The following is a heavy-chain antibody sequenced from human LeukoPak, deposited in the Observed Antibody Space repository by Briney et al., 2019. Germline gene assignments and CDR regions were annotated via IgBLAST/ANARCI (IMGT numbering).Heavy chain of an antibody. D-gene: IGHD2-15*01. Sequence: PSETLSLTCTVSGGSISSYYWSWIRQPPGKGLEWIGYIYYSGSTNYNPSLKSRVTISVDTSKNQFSLKLSSVTAADTAVYYCAKDIVVVVAASPDYWGQGTLVTVSS. CDR1: GGSISSYY. CDR3: AKDIVVVVAASPDY. V-gene: IGHV4-59*01. CDR2: IYYSGST. J-gene: IGHJ4*02.